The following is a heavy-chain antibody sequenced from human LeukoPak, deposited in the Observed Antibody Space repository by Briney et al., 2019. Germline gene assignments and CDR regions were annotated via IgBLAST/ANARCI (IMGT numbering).Heavy chain of an antibody. J-gene: IGHJ1*01. D-gene: IGHD4-23*01. V-gene: IGHV4-39*01. CDR2: IHRSGST. CDR1: GGSISSSTYY. Sequence: PSETLSLTCSVSGGSISSSTYYWGWIRRPPGKGLEWIGSIHRSGSTYYNPSLKSRVTISVDTSKNQFSLKLTSVTAADTAVYYCARHATTMITRHFQHWGQGTLVTVTS. CDR3: ARHATTMITRHFQH.